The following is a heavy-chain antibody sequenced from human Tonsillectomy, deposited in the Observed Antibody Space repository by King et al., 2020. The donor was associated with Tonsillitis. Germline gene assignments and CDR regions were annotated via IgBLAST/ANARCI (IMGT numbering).Heavy chain of an antibody. V-gene: IGHV4-34*01. CDR2: INHSGNT. Sequence: VQLQQWGAGLLKPSETLSLTGAVYVGSFSGYYWSWIRQPPGKGLEWIGEINHSGNTNYNPSLKSRVTISVDTSKNQFSLKLSSVTAADTAVYYCANLYSNWVDYWGQGTLVTVSS. CDR3: ANLYSNWVDY. CDR1: VGSFSGYY. J-gene: IGHJ5*01. D-gene: IGHD2-8*01.